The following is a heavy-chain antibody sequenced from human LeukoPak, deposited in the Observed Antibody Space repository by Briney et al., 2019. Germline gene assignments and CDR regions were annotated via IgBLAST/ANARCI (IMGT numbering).Heavy chain of an antibody. CDR2: IYYSGST. J-gene: IGHJ6*03. Sequence: SETLSFTCTVSGGSISSYYWSWIRQPPGKGLEWIGYIYYSGSTNYNPSLKSRATISVDTSKNQFSLKLRSVTAADTAVYYCARTTEGYAGGPGYSYYYYMDVWGKGTTVTISS. D-gene: IGHD5-12*01. CDR3: ARTTEGYAGGPGYSYYYYMDV. V-gene: IGHV4-59*01. CDR1: GGSISSYY.